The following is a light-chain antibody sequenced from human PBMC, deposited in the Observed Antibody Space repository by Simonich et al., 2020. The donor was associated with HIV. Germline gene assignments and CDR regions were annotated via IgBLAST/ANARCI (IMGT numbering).Light chain of an antibody. CDR2: WAS. CDR3: QQYYSTPLT. CDR1: QSVLSSSNNKNY. J-gene: IGKJ4*01. V-gene: IGKV4-1*01. Sequence: DIVMTQSPDSLTVSLGARATINFKSSQSVLSSSNNKNYLTWYQQKPGQPPKLLIYWASTRESGVPDRFSGSGSGTDFTLTITSLQAEDVAVYFCQQYYSTPLTFGGGTKVEIK.